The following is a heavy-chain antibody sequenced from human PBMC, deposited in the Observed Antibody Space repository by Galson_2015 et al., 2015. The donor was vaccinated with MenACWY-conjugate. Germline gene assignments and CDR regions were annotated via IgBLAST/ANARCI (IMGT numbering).Heavy chain of an antibody. V-gene: IGHV6-1*01. CDR2: TYYRSKWNI. J-gene: IGHJ6*01. D-gene: IGHD4-17*01. CDR3: AKYGAYVPPHNYRGVDV. Sequence: CAISGDSVSSNSATWTWFWQSPAGGLEWLGRTYYRSKWNIDYAVSMKSRITINPDTSRNQFSLQLNSVTPEDAAVYYCAKYGAYVPPHNYRGVDVWGQGTTVIVSS. CDR1: GDSVSSNSAT.